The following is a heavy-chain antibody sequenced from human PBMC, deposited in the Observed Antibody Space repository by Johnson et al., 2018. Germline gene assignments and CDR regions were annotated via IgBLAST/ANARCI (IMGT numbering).Heavy chain of an antibody. CDR3: AREVHYGDYPLAEYFQH. V-gene: IGHV3-30-3*01. CDR1: GFIFSSSA. Sequence: QVQLVESGGGVVQPGRSLRLSCAASGFIFSSSAMRWVRQAPGKGLEWVAVISYDGSNKYYADSVKGRFTIYRDNSKNTLYLQMNSLRAEDTAVYYCAREVHYGDYPLAEYFQHWGQGTLVTVSS. CDR2: ISYDGSNK. D-gene: IGHD4-17*01. J-gene: IGHJ1*01.